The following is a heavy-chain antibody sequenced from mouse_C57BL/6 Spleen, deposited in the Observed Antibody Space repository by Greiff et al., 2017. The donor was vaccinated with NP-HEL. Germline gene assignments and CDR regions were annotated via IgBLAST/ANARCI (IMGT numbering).Heavy chain of an antibody. Sequence: QVHVKQPGAELVMPGASVKLSCKASGYTFTSYWMHWVKQRPGQGLEWIGAIDPSDSYTNYNQKFKGKSTVTVDKSSSTAYMQISSLTSEDSAVSYYARRTTVVATGGLDYWGQGTTLTVSS. J-gene: IGHJ2*01. CDR3: ARRTTVVATGGLDY. D-gene: IGHD1-1*01. CDR1: GYTFTSYW. V-gene: IGHV1-69*01. CDR2: IDPSDSYT.